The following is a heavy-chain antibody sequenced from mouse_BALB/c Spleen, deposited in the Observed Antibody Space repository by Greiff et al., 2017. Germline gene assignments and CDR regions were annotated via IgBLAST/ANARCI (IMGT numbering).Heavy chain of an antibody. D-gene: IGHD1-1*01. J-gene: IGHJ4*01. Sequence: QVHVKQSGPGPVAPSQSLSITCTVSGFSLTSYGVHWVRQPPGKGLEWLGVIWAGGSTNYNSALMSRLSISKDNSKSQVFLKMNSLQTDDTAMYYCARDRSHYYGSSVYAMDYWGQGTSVTVSS. CDR2: IWAGGST. CDR3: ARDRSHYYGSSVYAMDY. V-gene: IGHV2-9*02. CDR1: GFSLTSYG.